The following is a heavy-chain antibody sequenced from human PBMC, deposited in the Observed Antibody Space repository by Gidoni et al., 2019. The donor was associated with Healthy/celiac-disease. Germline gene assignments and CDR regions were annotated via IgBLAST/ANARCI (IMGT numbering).Heavy chain of an antibody. J-gene: IGHJ4*02. CDR1: GFTFSNAW. D-gene: IGHD3-22*01. Sequence: EVQLVESGGGLVKPGGSLRLSCAASGFTFSNAWMSWVRQAPGKGLEWVGRIKSKTDGGTTDYAAPVKGRFTISRDDSKNTLYLQMNSLKTEDTAVYYCTTALSGSSGHRCGWGQGTLVTVSS. CDR2: IKSKTDGGTT. CDR3: TTALSGSSGHRCG. V-gene: IGHV3-15*01.